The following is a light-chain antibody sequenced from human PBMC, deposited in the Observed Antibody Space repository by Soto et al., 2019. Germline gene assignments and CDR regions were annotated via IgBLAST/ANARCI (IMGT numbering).Light chain of an antibody. CDR2: GAS. CDR1: QSVSSSY. Sequence: EIVLTQSPGTLSLSPGERATLSCRASQSVSSSYLAWYQQKPGQAPRLLIHGASSRATGIPDRFSGSGSGPDFTLTISRLEPEDFAVYYCQQYGSPPSLTFGGGTNVEIK. J-gene: IGKJ4*01. CDR3: QQYGSPPSLT. V-gene: IGKV3-20*01.